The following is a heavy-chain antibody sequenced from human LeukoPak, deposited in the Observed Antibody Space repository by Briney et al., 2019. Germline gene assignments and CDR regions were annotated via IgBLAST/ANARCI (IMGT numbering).Heavy chain of an antibody. CDR2: IYYSGST. CDR3: ARHHYDSSGYDY. J-gene: IGHJ4*02. CDR1: GGSISSYY. Sequence: SETLSLTCTVSGGSISSYYWSWIRQPPGKGLEWIGYIYYSGSTNYNPSLKSRVTISVDTSKNQFSLKLSSVTAADTAVYYCARHHYDSSGYDYWGQGTLVTVSS. V-gene: IGHV4-59*08. D-gene: IGHD3-22*01.